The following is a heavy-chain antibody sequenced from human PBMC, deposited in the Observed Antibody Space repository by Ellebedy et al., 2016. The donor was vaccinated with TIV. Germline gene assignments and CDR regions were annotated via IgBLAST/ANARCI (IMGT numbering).Heavy chain of an antibody. CDR2: ISWISGSI. CDR1: GFAFDDYA. J-gene: IGHJ4*02. Sequence: GGSLRLSXAGSGFAFDDYAMHWVRKAPGKGLEWVSGISWISGSIAYAVSVKGRFTISRDNAKNSLYLQMNSLRAEDTALYYCAKDQARDYYESTGFSFDSWGQGTLVTVSS. CDR3: AKDQARDYYESTGFSFDS. V-gene: IGHV3-9*01. D-gene: IGHD3-22*01.